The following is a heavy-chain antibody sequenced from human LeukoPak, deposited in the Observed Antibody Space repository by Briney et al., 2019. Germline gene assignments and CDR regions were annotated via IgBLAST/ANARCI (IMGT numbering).Heavy chain of an antibody. Sequence: SETLSLTCAVYGGSFSGYYWSWIRQPPGKGLEWIGEINHSGSTNYNPSLKSRVTISVDTSKNQFSLKLSSVTAADTAVYYCARGLGGGSFLDSWFDPWGQGTLVTVSS. CDR1: GGSFSGYY. CDR3: ARGLGGGSFLDSWFDP. CDR2: INHSGST. J-gene: IGHJ5*02. D-gene: IGHD2-15*01. V-gene: IGHV4-34*01.